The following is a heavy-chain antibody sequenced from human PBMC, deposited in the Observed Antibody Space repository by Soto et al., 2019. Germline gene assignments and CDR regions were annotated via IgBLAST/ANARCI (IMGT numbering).Heavy chain of an antibody. Sequence: SETLSLTCAVYGGSFSGYYWGWIRQPPGKGMEWMGEINHSGSTNYNPSLKSRVTISVDTSKNQFSLKLSSVTAVETAVYYCAREDYYDSSSYRTRDAFDIWGQGTMVTVSS. CDR3: AREDYYDSSSYRTRDAFDI. D-gene: IGHD3-22*01. J-gene: IGHJ3*02. CDR2: INHSGST. CDR1: GGSFSGYY. V-gene: IGHV4-34*01.